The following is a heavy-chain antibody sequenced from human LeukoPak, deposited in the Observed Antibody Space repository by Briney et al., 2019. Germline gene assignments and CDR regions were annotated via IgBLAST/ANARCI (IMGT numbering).Heavy chain of an antibody. CDR2: INAGNGNT. CDR3: ARGYSSGMNWFDP. D-gene: IGHD6-19*01. J-gene: IGHJ5*02. Sequence: ASLKVSCKASGYTFTSYAMHWVRQAPGQRLEWMGWINAGNGNTKYSQKFQGRVTITRDTSASTAYMELSSLRSEDTAVYYCARGYSSGMNWFDPWGQGTLVTVSS. CDR1: GYTFTSYA. V-gene: IGHV1-3*01.